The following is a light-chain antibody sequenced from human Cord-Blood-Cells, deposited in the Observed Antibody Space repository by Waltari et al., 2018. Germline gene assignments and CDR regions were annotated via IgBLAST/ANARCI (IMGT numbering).Light chain of an antibody. CDR1: SSDVGGYNY. V-gene: IGLV2-11*01. J-gene: IGLJ3*02. CDR2: DVS. Sequence: QSALTQPRSVSGSPGQSVTISCTGTSSDVGGYNYVSWYQQHPGKAPKLMIYDVSKRPSGVPDRFFGSKSGNAASLTISGLQAEDEADYYCCSYAGSYTFELFGGGTKLTVL. CDR3: CSYAGSYTFEL.